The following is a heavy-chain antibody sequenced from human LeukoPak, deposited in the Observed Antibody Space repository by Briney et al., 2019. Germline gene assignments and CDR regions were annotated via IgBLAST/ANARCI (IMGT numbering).Heavy chain of an antibody. CDR1: GGSFSGYY. J-gene: IGHJ6*02. V-gene: IGHV4-34*01. CDR2: INHSGST. D-gene: IGHD5-18*01. CDR3: ARGVYSYGSEYYYYYGMDV. Sequence: SETLSLTCAVYGGSFSGYYWGWIRQPPGKGLEWIGEINHSGSTNYHPSLRSRVTISVDTSKNQFSLKLSAVTAADTAVYYCARGVYSYGSEYYYYYGMDVWGQGTTVTVSS.